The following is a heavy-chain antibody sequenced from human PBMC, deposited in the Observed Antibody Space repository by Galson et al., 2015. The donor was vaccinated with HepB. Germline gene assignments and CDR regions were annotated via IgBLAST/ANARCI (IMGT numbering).Heavy chain of an antibody. CDR1: GFTLRSYV. D-gene: IGHD2-2*02. CDR3: ARTTSLRYDAFDI. J-gene: IGHJ3*02. CDR2: IGGSGGTT. Sequence: SLRLSCAASGFTLRSYVMSWVRQAPGKGLEWVSGIGGSGGTTYYADSVKGRFAISRDSSKNTLYLQMNSLSAADSAVYYCARTTSLRYDAFDIWGQGTMVTGSS. V-gene: IGHV3-23*01.